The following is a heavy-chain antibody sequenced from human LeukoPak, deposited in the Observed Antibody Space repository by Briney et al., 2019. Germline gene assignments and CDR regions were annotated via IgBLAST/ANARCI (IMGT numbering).Heavy chain of an antibody. CDR3: ARANYDSGGYYSPGYWYFDL. Sequence: SETLSLTCTVSGGSISSYYWSWIRQPPGKGLEWIGYIYYSGSTNYNPSLQSRVTMSVDTSKNQFSLKLNSVTAADTAVYYCARANYDSGGYYSPGYWYFDLWGRGTLVTVSS. D-gene: IGHD3-22*01. CDR1: GGSISSYY. CDR2: IYYSGST. J-gene: IGHJ2*01. V-gene: IGHV4-59*01.